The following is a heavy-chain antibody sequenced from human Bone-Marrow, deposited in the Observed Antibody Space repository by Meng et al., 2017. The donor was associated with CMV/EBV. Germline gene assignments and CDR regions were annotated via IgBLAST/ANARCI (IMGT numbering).Heavy chain of an antibody. Sequence: SLKISCAASGFTFSSYAMHWVRQAPGKGLEWVSGISWNSGSIGYADSVKGRFTISRDNAKNSLYLQMNSLRAEDTALYYCAKDDDTIFGRNDACDIWGQGKMVNV. D-gene: IGHD3-3*01. J-gene: IGHJ3*02. CDR3: AKDDDTIFGRNDACDI. CDR1: GFTFSSYA. V-gene: IGHV3-9*01. CDR2: ISWNSGSI.